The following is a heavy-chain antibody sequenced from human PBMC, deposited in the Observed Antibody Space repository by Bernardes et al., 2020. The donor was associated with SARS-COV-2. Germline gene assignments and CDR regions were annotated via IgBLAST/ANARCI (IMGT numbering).Heavy chain of an antibody. D-gene: IGHD4-17*01. CDR1: GFTFSSYA. J-gene: IGHJ4*02. CDR2: INVSGGST. Sequence: GESLRISCAASGFTFSSYAMSWVRHTPGKGLEWVSAINVSGGSTDYADSVKGRFTISRDNSKYTLYLQMNSLRAEDTAIYYCAKEGVSTVTPISLYYFGFRGQRPLVTVSS. CDR3: AKEGVSTVTPISLYYFGF. V-gene: IGHV3-23*01.